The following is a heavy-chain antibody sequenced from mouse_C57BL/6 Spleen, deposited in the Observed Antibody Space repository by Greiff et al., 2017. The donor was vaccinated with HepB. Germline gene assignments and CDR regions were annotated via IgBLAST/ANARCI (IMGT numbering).Heavy chain of an antibody. CDR1: GYTFTNYW. V-gene: IGHV1-63*01. J-gene: IGHJ2*01. CDR3: SRRGPMTDYFDY. CDR2: IYPGGGYT. Sequence: QVQLQQPGAELVRPGTSVKMSCKASGYTFTNYWIGWAKQRPGHGLEWIGDIYPGGGYTNYNEKFKGKATLTADKSSSTAYMQFSSLTSEDSAIYYCSRRGPMTDYFDYWGQGTTLTVSS.